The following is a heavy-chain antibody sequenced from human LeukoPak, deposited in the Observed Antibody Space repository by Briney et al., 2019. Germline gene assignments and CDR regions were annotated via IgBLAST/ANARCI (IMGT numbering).Heavy chain of an antibody. V-gene: IGHV4-61*01. CDR2: IYYGGST. D-gene: IGHD2-15*01. CDR3: ARGRPYCSGGSCYGVWFGP. Sequence: SETLSLTCTVSGGSISSGSYYWSWIRQPPGKGLEWIGYIYYGGSTSYNASLKSRVTISLDTSKNKFSLKLSSVTAADTAMYYCARGRPYCSGGSCYGVWFGPWGQGTLVTVSS. J-gene: IGHJ5*02. CDR1: GGSISSGSYY.